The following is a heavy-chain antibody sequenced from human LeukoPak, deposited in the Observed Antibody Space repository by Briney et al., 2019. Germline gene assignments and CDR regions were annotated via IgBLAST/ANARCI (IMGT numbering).Heavy chain of an antibody. Sequence: GGSLRLSCAASGFTFSSYAMHWVRQAPGKGLEWVAVISYDGSNKYYADSVKGQFTISRDNSKNTLYLQMNSLRAEDTAVYYCARDSNGSYYFDYWGQGTLVTVSS. D-gene: IGHD1-26*01. CDR1: GFTFSSYA. V-gene: IGHV3-30*04. J-gene: IGHJ4*02. CDR2: ISYDGSNK. CDR3: ARDSNGSYYFDY.